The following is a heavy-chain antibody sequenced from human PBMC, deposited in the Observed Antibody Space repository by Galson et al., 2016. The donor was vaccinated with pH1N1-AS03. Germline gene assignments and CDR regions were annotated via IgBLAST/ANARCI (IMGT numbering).Heavy chain of an antibody. CDR2: ISANNGDR. CDR1: GYTFTSVG. CDR3: ARMEERWGAAYDI. J-gene: IGHJ3*02. Sequence: SVKVSCKASGYTFTSVGISWVRQAPGQGLEWMGWISANNGDRNYAQKFQGRVTMTTDTSTSTTYMELRSLRSDDTAVYYCARMEERWGAAYDIWGQGTMATVSS. D-gene: IGHD1-1*01. V-gene: IGHV1-18*01.